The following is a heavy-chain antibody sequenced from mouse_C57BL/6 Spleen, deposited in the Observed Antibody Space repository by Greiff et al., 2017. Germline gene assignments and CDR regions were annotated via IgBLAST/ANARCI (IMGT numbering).Heavy chain of an antibody. Sequence: LEESDAELVKPGASVKISCKVSGYTFTDHTIHWMKQRPEQGLEWIGYIYPRDGSTKYNEKFKGKATLTADKSSSTAYMQLNSLTSEDSAVYFCARSSYYYGSWVYFDYWGQGTTLTVSS. J-gene: IGHJ2*01. CDR3: ARSSYYYGSWVYFDY. D-gene: IGHD1-1*01. CDR2: IYPRDGST. CDR1: GYTFTDHT. V-gene: IGHV1-78*01.